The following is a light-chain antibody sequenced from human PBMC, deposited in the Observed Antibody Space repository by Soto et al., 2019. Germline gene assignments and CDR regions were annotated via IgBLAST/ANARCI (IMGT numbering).Light chain of an antibody. CDR2: KAS. V-gene: IGKV1-5*03. Sequence: DIPMTQSPSTLSASVGDRVTITCRASQSISSWLAWYQQKPGKAPKLLIYKASSLESGVPSRFSGSGSGTEFTLTISSLQPDDFATYYCQPYNSYPWTFGQGTKVEIK. CDR1: QSISSW. J-gene: IGKJ1*01. CDR3: QPYNSYPWT.